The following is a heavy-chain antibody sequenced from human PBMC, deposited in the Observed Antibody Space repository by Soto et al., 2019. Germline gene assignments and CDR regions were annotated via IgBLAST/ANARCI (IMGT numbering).Heavy chain of an antibody. CDR2: ISYDGSNK. V-gene: IGHV3-30*18. J-gene: IGHJ6*02. CDR3: AKNTAMVTSYYGMDV. D-gene: IGHD5-18*01. CDR1: GFTFSSYG. Sequence: QVQLVESGGGVVQPGRSLRLSCAASGFTFSSYGMHWVRQAPGKGLEWVAVISYDGSNKYYADSVKGRFTISRDNSKNTLYLQMNSLRTEDTAVYYCAKNTAMVTSYYGMDVWGQGTTVTVSS.